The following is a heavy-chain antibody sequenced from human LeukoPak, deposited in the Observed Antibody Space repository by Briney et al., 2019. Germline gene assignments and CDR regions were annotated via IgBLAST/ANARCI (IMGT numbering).Heavy chain of an antibody. Sequence: PGGSLRLSCAVSGFTFSSYAMTWVRQAPVKGLEWVSAISGSGGTTFYANSVKGRFTISRDNSNNTVHLQMNSLRADDTAIYYCAKGSGSICYSCLDYWGQGTLVTVSS. CDR1: GFTFSSYA. CDR3: AKGSGSICYSCLDY. CDR2: ISGSGGTT. J-gene: IGHJ4*02. V-gene: IGHV3-23*01. D-gene: IGHD2-15*01.